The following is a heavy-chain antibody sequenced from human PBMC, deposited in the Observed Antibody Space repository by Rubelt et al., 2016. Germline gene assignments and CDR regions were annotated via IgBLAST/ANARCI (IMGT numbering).Heavy chain of an antibody. V-gene: IGHV4-59*01. Sequence: QVQLQESGPGLVKPSETLSLTCTVSGGSISNYYWSWIRQPPGKGLEWIGYIYYTGSTNYIPSLESRVTISVDTSKKQFSLKLNSVTAADTAVYYCACRIGYYGVDGWGQGTTVTVSS. CDR2: IYYTGST. CDR1: GGSISNYY. D-gene: IGHD2-15*01. J-gene: IGHJ6*02. CDR3: ACRIGYYGVDG.